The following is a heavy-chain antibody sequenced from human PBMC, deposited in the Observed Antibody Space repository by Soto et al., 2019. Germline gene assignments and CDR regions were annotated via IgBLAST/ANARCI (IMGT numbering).Heavy chain of an antibody. J-gene: IGHJ4*02. V-gene: IGHV1-18*04. CDR2: ISAYNGNT. D-gene: IGHD3-3*01. Sequence: QVQLVQSGAEVTKPGASVKVSCKASGYTFTSYGISWVRQAPGQGLEWMGWISAYNGNTNYAQKLQGRVTMTTDTSTSTAYMELRSLRSDDTAVYYCAREFLEWSADYLFLDYWGQGTLVTVSS. CDR3: AREFLEWSADYLFLDY. CDR1: GYTFTSYG.